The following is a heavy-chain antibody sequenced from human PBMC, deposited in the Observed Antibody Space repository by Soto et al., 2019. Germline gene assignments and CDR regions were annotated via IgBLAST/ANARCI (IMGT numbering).Heavy chain of an antibody. J-gene: IGHJ5*02. V-gene: IGHV5-51*01. D-gene: IGHD3-9*01. Sequence: GESLKISCKGSGYSFTSYWIGWVRQMPGKGLEWMGIIYPGDSDTRYSPSFQGQVTISADKSISTAYLQWSSPKASDTAMYYCATMYYDILTRLQGWLDPWAQGTLVTVSS. CDR2: IYPGDSDT. CDR3: ATMYYDILTRLQGWLDP. CDR1: GYSFTSYW.